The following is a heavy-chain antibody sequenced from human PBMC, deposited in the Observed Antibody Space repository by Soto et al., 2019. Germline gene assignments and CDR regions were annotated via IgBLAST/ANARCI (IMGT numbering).Heavy chain of an antibody. CDR2: IYYSGST. J-gene: IGHJ4*02. D-gene: IGHD6-6*01. Sequence: SETLSLTCSVSGGSMNYYYWSWIRQPPGKGLEWIGYIYYSGSTNYNPSLKSRVSMSVDTSKNQFSLRLASVTAADTAVYYCERTDSSSSSPSDFWGLGTLVTVSS. CDR3: ERTDSSSSSPSDF. V-gene: IGHV4-59*13. CDR1: GGSMNYYY.